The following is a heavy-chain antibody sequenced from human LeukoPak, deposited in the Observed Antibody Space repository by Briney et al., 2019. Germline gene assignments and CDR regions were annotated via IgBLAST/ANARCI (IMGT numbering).Heavy chain of an antibody. V-gene: IGHV1-8*01. D-gene: IGHD2-8*02. J-gene: IGHJ4*02. Sequence: GASVKVSCKASGYTFTSYDINWVRQATGQGLEWMGWMNPNSGNTGYAQKLQGRVTMTRNNSISTAYMELSSQRSEDTAVYYCARGQYWVDKYYFDYWGQGTLVTVSS. CDR3: ARGQYWVDKYYFDY. CDR2: MNPNSGNT. CDR1: GYTFTSYD.